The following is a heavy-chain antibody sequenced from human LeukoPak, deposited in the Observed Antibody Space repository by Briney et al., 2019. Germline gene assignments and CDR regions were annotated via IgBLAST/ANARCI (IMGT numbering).Heavy chain of an antibody. V-gene: IGHV4-34*01. D-gene: IGHD5-12*01. Sequence: GSLRLSCAASGFTFDDYGMSWVRQAPGKGLEWIGSIYHSGSTYYNPSLKSRVTISVDTSKNQFSLKLSSVTAADTAVYYCARGLTKRGYSGCGSMDRRNWFDPWGQGTLVTVSS. J-gene: IGHJ5*02. CDR3: ARGLTKRGYSGCGSMDRRNWFDP. CDR2: IYHSGST. CDR1: GFTFDDYG.